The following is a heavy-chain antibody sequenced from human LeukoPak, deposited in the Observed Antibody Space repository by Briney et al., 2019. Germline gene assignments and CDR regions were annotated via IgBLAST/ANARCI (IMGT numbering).Heavy chain of an antibody. V-gene: IGHV4-4*02. J-gene: IGHJ4*02. Sequence: SGTLSLTCGVSGGSISNGNWWSWVRQPPGKGLEWIGEVYRSGSTNCNPSLKSRVTISVDKSKNQFSLMLTSVTAADTAVYYCARNGYYSADYWGQGTLVTVSS. CDR1: GGSISNGNW. CDR2: VYRSGST. CDR3: ARNGYYSADY. D-gene: IGHD4-17*01.